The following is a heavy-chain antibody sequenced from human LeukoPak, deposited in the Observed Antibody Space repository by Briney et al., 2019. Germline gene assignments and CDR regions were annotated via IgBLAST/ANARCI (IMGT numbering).Heavy chain of an antibody. CDR1: GGTFSSYA. CDR2: INPSGGST. D-gene: IGHD4-17*01. V-gene: IGHV1-46*01. CDR3: ARVRDYGDWFDP. J-gene: IGHJ5*02. Sequence: GASVKASCKASGGTFSSYAISWVRQAPGQGLEWMGIINPSGGSTSYAQKFQGRVTMTRDTSTSTVYMELSSLRSEDTAVYYCARVRDYGDWFDPWGQGTLVTVSS.